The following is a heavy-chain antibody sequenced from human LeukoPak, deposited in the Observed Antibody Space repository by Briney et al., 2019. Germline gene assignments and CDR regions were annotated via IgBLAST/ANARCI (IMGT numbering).Heavy chain of an antibody. D-gene: IGHD3-10*01. CDR3: ARGHKVYGSGSYYFPPYYFDY. CDR1: GYSFTSYW. V-gene: IGHV5-51*01. J-gene: IGHJ4*02. Sequence: GESLKISCKGSGYSFTSYWIGWVRQMPGKGLEWMGIIYPGDSDTRYSPSFQGQVTISADKSISTAYLQWSSLKASDTAMYYCARGHKVYGSGSYYFPPYYFDYWGQGTLVTVSS. CDR2: IYPGDSDT.